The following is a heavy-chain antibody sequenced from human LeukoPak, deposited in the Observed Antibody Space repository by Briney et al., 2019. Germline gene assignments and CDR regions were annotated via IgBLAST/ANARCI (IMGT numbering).Heavy chain of an antibody. CDR1: GFTFSSYG. CDR2: ISYDGSNK. CDR3: AKDRDAIDY. V-gene: IGHV3-30*18. Sequence: GGSLRLSCAASGFTFSSYGMHWVRQAPGKGLEWVAVISYDGSNKYYADSVKGQFTISRDNSKNTLYLQMNSLRAEDTAVYYCAKDRDAIDYWGQGTLVTVSS. J-gene: IGHJ4*02.